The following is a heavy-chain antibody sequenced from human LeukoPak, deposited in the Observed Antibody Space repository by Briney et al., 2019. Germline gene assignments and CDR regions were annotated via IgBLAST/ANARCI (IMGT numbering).Heavy chain of an antibody. V-gene: IGHV1-8*01. Sequence: RASVTVSCKASGYTFTSYDINWVRQAAGQGLEWMGWMNPKRGNTDYAQKFQGRVTMTRNTSISTAYMELSSLRSEDTAVYYCARGRGSSGWLSRAAGYYFDYWGQGTLVTVSS. CDR3: ARGRGSSGWLSRAAGYYFDY. J-gene: IGHJ4*02. D-gene: IGHD6-19*01. CDR2: MNPKRGNT. CDR1: GYTFTSYD.